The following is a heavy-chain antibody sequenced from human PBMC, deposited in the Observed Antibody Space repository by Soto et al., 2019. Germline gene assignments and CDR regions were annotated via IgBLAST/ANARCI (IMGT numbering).Heavy chain of an antibody. CDR2: ISYSGRI. Sequence: PSETLSLTCSISGGSINTDPYFGGWVRQPPGKGPEWIASISYSGRIHYKPSLTSRLTMSVDTSKSQFSLSLSSVTAADTAVYYCARHGGDDSSYPRYFDYWGQGALVTVSS. V-gene: IGHV4-39*01. D-gene: IGHD3-16*02. CDR3: ARHGGDDSSYPRYFDY. J-gene: IGHJ4*02. CDR1: GGSINTDPYF.